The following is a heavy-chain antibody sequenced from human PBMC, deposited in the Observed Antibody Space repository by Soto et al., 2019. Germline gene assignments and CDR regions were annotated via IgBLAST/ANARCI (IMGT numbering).Heavy chain of an antibody. CDR1: GFTFSSYA. V-gene: IGHV3-30-3*01. CDR3: ARDHPEITMIVVVSYGMDV. J-gene: IGHJ6*02. CDR2: ISYDGSNK. D-gene: IGHD3-22*01. Sequence: LRLSCAASGFTFSSYAMHWVRQAPGKGLEWVAVISYDGSNKYYADSVKGRFTISRDNSKNTLYLQMNSLRAEDTAVYYCARDHPEITMIVVVSYGMDVWGQGTTVTVPS.